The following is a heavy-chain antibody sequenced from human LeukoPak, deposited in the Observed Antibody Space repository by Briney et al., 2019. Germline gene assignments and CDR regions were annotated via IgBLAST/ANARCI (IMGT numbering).Heavy chain of an antibody. Sequence: PSETLSLTCAVYGGSFSGYYWSWIRQPPGKGLEWIGEISHSGSTNYNPSLKSRVTISVDTSKNQFSLKLSSVTAADTAVYYCALDSSGYYDAFDIWGQGTMVTVSS. V-gene: IGHV4-34*01. J-gene: IGHJ3*02. D-gene: IGHD3-22*01. CDR1: GGSFSGYY. CDR3: ALDSSGYYDAFDI. CDR2: ISHSGST.